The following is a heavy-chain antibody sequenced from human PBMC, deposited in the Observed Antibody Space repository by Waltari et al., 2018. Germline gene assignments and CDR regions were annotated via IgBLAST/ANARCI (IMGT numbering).Heavy chain of an antibody. Sequence: EVQLVESGGDLVQPGGSRRLACPASGFTCSHYEMHWVRQAPGKGLESVSYINGGGTTKTYADSVRGRLTISRDDAKNTLYLQMSSLRVEDTAVYYCARKSTWTQSRGYSYNGMDVWGQGTTVTVS. D-gene: IGHD5-18*01. CDR1: GFTCSHYE. CDR3: ARKSTWTQSRGYSYNGMDV. V-gene: IGHV3-48*03. CDR2: INGGGTTK. J-gene: IGHJ6*02.